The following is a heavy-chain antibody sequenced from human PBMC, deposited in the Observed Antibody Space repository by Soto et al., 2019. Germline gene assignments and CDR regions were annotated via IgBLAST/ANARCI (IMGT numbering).Heavy chain of an antibody. V-gene: IGHV1-8*01. D-gene: IGHD2-15*01. CDR2: MNPNSGNT. CDR1: GYTFTSYD. CDR3: ARGIPATATPDY. J-gene: IGHJ4*02. Sequence: GASVKVSCKASGYTFTSYDINWVRQATGQGLEWMGWMNPNSGNTGYAQKFQGRVTMTRNTSISTAYMELSSLRSEDTAVYYCARGIPATATPDYWGQGTLVTVSS.